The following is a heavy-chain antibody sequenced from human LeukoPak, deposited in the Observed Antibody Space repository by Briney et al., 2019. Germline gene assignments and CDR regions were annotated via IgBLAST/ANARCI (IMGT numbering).Heavy chain of an antibody. D-gene: IGHD3-22*01. CDR1: GGSISSSSYS. J-gene: IGHJ3*02. CDR2: IYYSGST. V-gene: IGHV4-39*01. Sequence: SETLSLTCTVSGGSISSSSYSWGWIRQPPGKGLEWIGSIYYSGSTYYNPSLKSRVTISVDTSKNQFSLKLSSVTAADTAVYYCAGRGITMIVVAFDIWGQGTMVTVSS. CDR3: AGRGITMIVVAFDI.